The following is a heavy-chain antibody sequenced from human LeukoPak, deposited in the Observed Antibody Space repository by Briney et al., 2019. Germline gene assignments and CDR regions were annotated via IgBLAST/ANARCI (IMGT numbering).Heavy chain of an antibody. CDR2: ISGSGGST. J-gene: IGHJ6*02. CDR1: GFTFSSYA. D-gene: IGHD1-1*01. V-gene: IGHV3-23*01. Sequence: GGSLRLSCAASGFTFSSYAMSWVRQAPGKGLGWVSAISGSGGSTYYADSVKGRFTISRDNSKNTLYLQMNSLRAEDTAVYYCAKSARERALSDYYYGMDVWGQGTTVTVSS. CDR3: AKSARERALSDYYYGMDV.